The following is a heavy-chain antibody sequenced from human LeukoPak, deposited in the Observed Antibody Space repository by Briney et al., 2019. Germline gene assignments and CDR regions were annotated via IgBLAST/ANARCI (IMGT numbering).Heavy chain of an antibody. CDR2: ISWNSGSI. V-gene: IGHV3-9*03. CDR1: GFTFDDYA. Sequence: PGGSLRLSCAASGFTFDDYAMHWVRQAPGKGLEWVSGISWNSGSIGYADSVKGRFTISRDNAKNSLYLQMNSLRAEDMALYYCAKASQKRGRDGYNSGDAFDIWGQGTMVTVSS. J-gene: IGHJ3*02. CDR3: AKASQKRGRDGYNSGDAFDI. D-gene: IGHD5-24*01.